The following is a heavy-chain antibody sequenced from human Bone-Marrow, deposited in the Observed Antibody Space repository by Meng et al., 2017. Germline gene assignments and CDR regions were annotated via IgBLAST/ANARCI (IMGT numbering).Heavy chain of an antibody. CDR2: INHSGST. V-gene: IGHV4-34*01. CDR1: GGSFSGYY. D-gene: IGHD5-18*01. Sequence: QVQLQPWCAGLLKPSETLSLTCAVYGGSFSGYYWSWIRQPPGKGLEWIGEINHSGSTNYNPSLKSRVTISVDTSKNQFSLKLSSVTAADTAVYYCARTRGYSYGYYGYWGQGTLVTVSS. J-gene: IGHJ4*02. CDR3: ARTRGYSYGYYGY.